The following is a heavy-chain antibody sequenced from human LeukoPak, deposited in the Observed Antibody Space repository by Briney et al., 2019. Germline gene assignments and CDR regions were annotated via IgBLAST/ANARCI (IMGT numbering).Heavy chain of an antibody. CDR3: ARDLIAAAGRNWFDP. CDR2: INSDGSST. J-gene: IGHJ5*02. CDR1: GFTFSSYW. Sequence: GGSLRLSCAASGFTFSSYWMHWFRQAPGKGLVWVSRINSDGSSTSYADSVKGRFTISRDNAKNTLYLQMNSLRAEDTAVYYCARDLIAAAGRNWFDPWGQGTLVTVSS. V-gene: IGHV3-74*01. D-gene: IGHD6-13*01.